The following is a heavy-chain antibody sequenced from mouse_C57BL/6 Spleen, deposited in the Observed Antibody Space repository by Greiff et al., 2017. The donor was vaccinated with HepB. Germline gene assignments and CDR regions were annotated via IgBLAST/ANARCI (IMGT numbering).Heavy chain of an antibody. CDR2: INYDGSST. D-gene: IGHD1-1*01. CDR3: ARGGGITTVVARYFDV. J-gene: IGHJ1*03. CDR1: GFTFSDYY. Sequence: EVKLMESEGGLVQPGSSMKLSCTASGFTFSDYYMAWVRQFPEKGLEWVANINYDGSSTYYLDSLKSRFIISRDNAKNILYLQMSSLKSEDTATYYCARGGGITTVVARYFDVWGTGTTVTVSS. V-gene: IGHV5-16*01.